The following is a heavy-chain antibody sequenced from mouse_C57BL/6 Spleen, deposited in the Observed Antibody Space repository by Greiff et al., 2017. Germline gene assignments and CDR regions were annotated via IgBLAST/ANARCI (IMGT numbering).Heavy chain of an antibody. V-gene: IGHV1-82*01. D-gene: IGHD1-1*01. CDR2: IYPGSGDT. Sequence: QVQLKESGPELVKPGASVKISCKASGYAFSSSWMNWVKQRPGQGLEWIGRIYPGSGDTNYNGKFKGKATLTADKSSSTAYMQLSSLTSEDSAVYCCAILGSSYYFDYWGQGTTLTVSA. CDR3: AILGSSYYFDY. CDR1: GYAFSSSW. J-gene: IGHJ2*01.